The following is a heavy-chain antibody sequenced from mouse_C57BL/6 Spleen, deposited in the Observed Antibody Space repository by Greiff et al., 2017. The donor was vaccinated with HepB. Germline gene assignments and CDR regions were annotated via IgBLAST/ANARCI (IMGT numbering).Heavy chain of an antibody. D-gene: IGHD1-1*01. J-gene: IGHJ1*03. CDR2: IDPETGGT. Sequence: VQLQQSGAELVRPGASVTLSCKASGYTFTDYEMHWVKQTPVHGLEWIGAIDPETGGTAYNQKFKGKAILTADKSSSTAYMELRSLTSADAAVYYWTRSRGVYYYGSIRYFDVWGTGTTVTVSS. V-gene: IGHV1-15*01. CDR3: TRSRGVYYYGSIRYFDV. CDR1: GYTFTDYE.